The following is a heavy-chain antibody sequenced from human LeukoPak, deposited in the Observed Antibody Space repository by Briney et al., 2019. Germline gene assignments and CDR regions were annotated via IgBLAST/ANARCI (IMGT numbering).Heavy chain of an antibody. V-gene: IGHV3-11*03. CDR2: ISSSSIFT. CDR1: GLTFSDYY. CDR3: ARFRCGGDCYRSGYFDY. J-gene: IGHJ4*02. D-gene: IGHD2-21*02. Sequence: GGSLRLSCAASGLTFSDYYLSWIRQAPGKGLEWVSYISSSSIFTNYADSVKGRFTISRDYAKNSLFLQMNSLRAEDTAVYYCARFRCGGDCYRSGYFDYWGQGTLVTVSS.